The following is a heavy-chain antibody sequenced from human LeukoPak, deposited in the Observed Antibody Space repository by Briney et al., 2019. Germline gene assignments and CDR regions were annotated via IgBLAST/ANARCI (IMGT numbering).Heavy chain of an antibody. J-gene: IGHJ5*02. CDR3: ARGSGGFWSSFDP. V-gene: IGHV1-3*01. Sequence: ASVTVSCKASGYTSTSYAMHWVRQAPGQRLEWMGWINAGNGNTKYSQKFQGRVTITRDTSASTAYMELSSLRSEDTAVYYCARGSGGFWSSFDPWGQGTLVTVSS. D-gene: IGHD3-3*01. CDR2: INAGNGNT. CDR1: GYTSTSYA.